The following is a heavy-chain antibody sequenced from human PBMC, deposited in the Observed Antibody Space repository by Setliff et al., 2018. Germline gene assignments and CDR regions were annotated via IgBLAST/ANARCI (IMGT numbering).Heavy chain of an antibody. D-gene: IGHD2-2*01. Sequence: ASVKVSCKSSGYIFRSYGLSWVRQAPGQGLEWMGWISSYNGHTNYAPKVQGRVTMTTDTSTATAYLELRSLRSDDTAVYYCSRLVRYCTRTSCQRASGEDYWGQGTLVTVSS. CDR2: ISSYNGHT. CDR1: GYIFRSYG. J-gene: IGHJ4*02. CDR3: SRLVRYCTRTSCQRASGEDY. V-gene: IGHV1-18*01.